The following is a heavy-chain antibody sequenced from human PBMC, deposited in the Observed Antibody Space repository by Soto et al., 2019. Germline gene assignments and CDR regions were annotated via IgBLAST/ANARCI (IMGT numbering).Heavy chain of an antibody. Sequence: PSETLSLTCTVSGGSISSYYWSWIQQPPGKGLEWIAYIYYTGSTNYNPSLKSRVTLSADTSKNQFSLKLISVTAADTAMYYCARVDSSGSYFDYWGQGTLVTVS. CDR3: ARVDSSGSYFDY. V-gene: IGHV4-59*01. CDR1: GGSISSYY. CDR2: IYYTGST. J-gene: IGHJ4*02. D-gene: IGHD3-22*01.